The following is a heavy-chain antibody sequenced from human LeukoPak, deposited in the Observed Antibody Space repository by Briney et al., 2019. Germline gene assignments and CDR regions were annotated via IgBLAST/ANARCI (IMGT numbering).Heavy chain of an antibody. Sequence: GGSLRLSCAASGFTFSSYAMSWVRQAPGKGLEWVSAISGSGGSTYYADSVKGRFTISRDNSKNTLYLQMNSLRAEDTAVYYCAKDRSITMIVVVANFDYWGQGTVVTVSS. CDR2: ISGSGGST. CDR1: GFTFSSYA. D-gene: IGHD3-22*01. J-gene: IGHJ4*02. V-gene: IGHV3-23*01. CDR3: AKDRSITMIVVVANFDY.